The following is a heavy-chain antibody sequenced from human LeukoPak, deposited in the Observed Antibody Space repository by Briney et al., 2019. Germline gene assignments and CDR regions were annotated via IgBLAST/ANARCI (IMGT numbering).Heavy chain of an antibody. CDR3: AREKGEAVAGTFDY. J-gene: IGHJ4*02. CDR2: IYYSGST. V-gene: IGHV4-30-4*01. D-gene: IGHD6-19*01. Sequence: SQTLSLTCTVSGGSISSGDYYGSWIRQPPGKGLDWSGYIYYSGSTYYNPSLKSRVTISVDTSKNQFSLKLSSVTAADTAVYYCAREKGEAVAGTFDYWGQGTLVTVSS. CDR1: GGSISSGDYY.